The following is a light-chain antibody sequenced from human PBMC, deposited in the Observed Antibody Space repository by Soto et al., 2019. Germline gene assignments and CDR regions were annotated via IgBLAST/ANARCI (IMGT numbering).Light chain of an antibody. Sequence: DIQMTQSPSTLSASVGDRVTITCRASQSISSWLAWYQQKPGKAPKLLIYDASSLESGVTSRFSGSGSGTEFTITISSLKPDDFASYYSQQYNSYSWVYPFGQGTKMEIK. CDR1: QSISSW. CDR3: QQYNSYSWVYP. J-gene: IGKJ2*01. V-gene: IGKV1-5*01. CDR2: DAS.